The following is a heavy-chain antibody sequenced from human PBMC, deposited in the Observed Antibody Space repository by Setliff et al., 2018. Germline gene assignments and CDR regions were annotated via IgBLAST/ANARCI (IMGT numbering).Heavy chain of an antibody. Sequence: PGGSLRLSCAASGFTFSSYGMHWVRQAPGKGLEWVAVIWYDGSNKYYADSVKGRFTISRDKSKNTLYLQMNSLRAEDTAVYYCAREGPTYGLISYWGQGTLVTVSS. CDR2: IWYDGSNK. J-gene: IGHJ4*02. CDR1: GFTFSSYG. V-gene: IGHV3-30*19. CDR3: AREGPTYGLISY. D-gene: IGHD4-17*01.